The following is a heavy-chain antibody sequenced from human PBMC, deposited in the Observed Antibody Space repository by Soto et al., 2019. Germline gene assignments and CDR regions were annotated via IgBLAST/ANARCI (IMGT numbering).Heavy chain of an antibody. J-gene: IGHJ5*02. Sequence: ASVKVSCKASGYTFLSYSMHWVRQAPGQRLEWMGWINVGNGNTKYSQKFQGRVTITGDTPASTAYMELTSLRSEDTAVYYCARERWASGSRWFDPWG. CDR3: ARERWASGSRWFDP. D-gene: IGHD6-19*01. CDR1: GYTFLSYS. CDR2: INVGNGNT. V-gene: IGHV1-3*01.